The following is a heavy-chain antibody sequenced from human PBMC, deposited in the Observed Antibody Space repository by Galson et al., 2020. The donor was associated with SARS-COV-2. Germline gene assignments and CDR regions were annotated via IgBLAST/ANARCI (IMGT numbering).Heavy chain of an antibody. Sequence: TLSLTCAVSGGSINSGGHSWNWIRQSPGKGLEWIGYIYHHGSTYYNPSLKSRITISVDTSKNQFSLKVNSVTAADTAVYYCARTKDGSTVVFDIWGQGTMVSVSS. CDR1: GGSINSGGHS. CDR3: ARTKDGSTVVFDI. CDR2: IYHHGST. D-gene: IGHD5-12*01. J-gene: IGHJ3*02. V-gene: IGHV4-30-4*07.